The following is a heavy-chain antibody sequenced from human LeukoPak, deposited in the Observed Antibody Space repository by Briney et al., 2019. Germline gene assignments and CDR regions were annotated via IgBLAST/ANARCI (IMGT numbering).Heavy chain of an antibody. V-gene: IGHV1-69*13. CDR3: AREWEAEYSSSWHNAYYFDY. CDR1: GGTFSSYA. J-gene: IGHJ4*02. Sequence: ASVKVSCKASGGTFSSYAISWVRQAPGQGLEWMGGVIPIFGTANYAQKFQGRVTITADESTSTAYMELSSLRSEDTAVYYRAREWEAEYSSSWHNAYYFDYWGQGTLVTVSS. CDR2: VIPIFGTA. D-gene: IGHD6-13*01.